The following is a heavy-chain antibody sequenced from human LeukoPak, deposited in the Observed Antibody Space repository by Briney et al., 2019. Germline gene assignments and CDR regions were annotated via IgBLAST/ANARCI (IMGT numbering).Heavy chain of an antibody. Sequence: ASVKVSCKASGGTFSSYAISWVRQAPGQGLEWMGRIIPILGIANYAQKFQGRVTMTRDTSISTAYMELSRLRSDDTAVYYCARDGVSSGYDYWGQGTLVTVSS. CDR3: ARDGVSSGYDY. V-gene: IGHV1-69*04. CDR1: GGTFSSYA. J-gene: IGHJ4*02. CDR2: IIPILGIA. D-gene: IGHD3-22*01.